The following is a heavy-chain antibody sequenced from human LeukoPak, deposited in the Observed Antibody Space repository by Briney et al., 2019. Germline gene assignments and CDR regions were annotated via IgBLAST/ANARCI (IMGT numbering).Heavy chain of an antibody. CDR3: ARDYGFDS. CDR1: GFTFSSYT. V-gene: IGHV3-30-3*01. J-gene: IGHJ4*02. D-gene: IGHD4-17*01. CDR2: ISYDGSKK. Sequence: GGSLRLSCAAFGFTFSSYTMHWVRQAPGKGLETVAVISYDGSKKYYADSVKGRFTISRDNSKNTLSLQMNSLRAEDTAVYYCARDYGFDSWGQGTLVTVSS.